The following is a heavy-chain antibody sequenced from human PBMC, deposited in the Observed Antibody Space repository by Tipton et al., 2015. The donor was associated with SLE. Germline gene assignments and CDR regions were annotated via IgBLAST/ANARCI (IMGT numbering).Heavy chain of an antibody. CDR2: VFSSGTT. CDR3: ARDPNGGYGSFDY. D-gene: IGHD7-27*01. J-gene: IGHJ4*02. CDR1: GGSVSSGAYY. Sequence: TLSLTCTVSGGSVSSGAYYWSWIRQHPGKGLEWIGYVFSSGTTYYNPSLKGRLSLSLDTSQNQLSLKLSSVTSADTAVYYCARDPNGGYGSFDYWGLGALVTVSS. V-gene: IGHV4-31*03.